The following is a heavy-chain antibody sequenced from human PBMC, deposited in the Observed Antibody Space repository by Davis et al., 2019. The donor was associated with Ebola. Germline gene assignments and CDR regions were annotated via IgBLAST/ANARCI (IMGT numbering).Heavy chain of an antibody. Sequence: PSETLSLTCAVSGGSISSGGYSWSWIRQPPGKGLEWIGYIYHSGSTYYNPSLKSRVTISVDRSKNQFSLKLSSVTAADTAVYYCARAGSSSSPYYYYGMDVWGQGTTVTVSS. D-gene: IGHD6-6*01. CDR3: ARAGSSSSPYYYYGMDV. J-gene: IGHJ6*02. V-gene: IGHV4-30-2*01. CDR1: GGSISSGGYS. CDR2: IYHSGST.